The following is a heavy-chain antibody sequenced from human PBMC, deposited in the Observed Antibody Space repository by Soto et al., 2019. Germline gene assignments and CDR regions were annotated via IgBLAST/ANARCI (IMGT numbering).Heavy chain of an antibody. CDR1: GFTLSSYW. Sequence: PEGSLRLSCAASGFTLSSYWMHWVRQAPGNGLEWVSRINSDGSSKSYADSVKGRFTISRNNAKNTLYLQMNSLRAEDTAVYYCTRDEFQPGDSWGQGTLVTVSS. J-gene: IGHJ4*02. D-gene: IGHD2-2*01. CDR2: INSDGSSK. V-gene: IGHV3-74*01. CDR3: TRDEFQPGDS.